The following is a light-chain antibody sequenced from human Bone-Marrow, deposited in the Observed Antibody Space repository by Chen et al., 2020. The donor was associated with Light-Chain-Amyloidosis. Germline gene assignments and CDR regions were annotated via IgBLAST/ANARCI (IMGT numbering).Light chain of an antibody. Sequence: QSALTQPASVSGSPGQSITISCTGTSSDVGGDNHVSWYQQHPDKAPKLMIYEVTTRPSWVPDRFSGSKSDNTASLTISGLQTEDEADYFCSSYTSTNTLVFGSGTRVTVL. CDR2: EVT. CDR1: SSDVGGDNH. J-gene: IGLJ1*01. V-gene: IGLV2-14*01. CDR3: SSYTSTNTLV.